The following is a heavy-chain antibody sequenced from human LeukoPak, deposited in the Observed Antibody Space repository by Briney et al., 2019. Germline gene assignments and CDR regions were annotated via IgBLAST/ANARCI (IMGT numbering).Heavy chain of an antibody. CDR3: AKRGNVVVISGIGYYYYGMDV. D-gene: IGHD3-22*01. V-gene: IGHV3-23*01. J-gene: IGHJ6*02. Sequence: PGGSLRLSCAASGFIVSSNYMSWVRQAPGKGLEWVSAISGSGGSTYYADSVKGRFTISRDNSKNTLYLQMNSLRAEDTAVYYCAKRGNVVVISGIGYYYYGMDVWGQGTTVTVSS. CDR1: GFIVSSNY. CDR2: ISGSGGST.